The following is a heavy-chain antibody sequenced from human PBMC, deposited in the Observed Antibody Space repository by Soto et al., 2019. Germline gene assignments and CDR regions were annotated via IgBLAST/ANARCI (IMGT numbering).Heavy chain of an antibody. CDR3: ARDAAGYYYGMGV. Sequence: GTSVKVTCKASGYTFTSNGSSWVRQAPGQGLEWMGWISAYNGNTNYAQKLQGRVTMTTDTSTSTAYMELRSLRSDDTAVYYCARDAAGYYYGMGVWGQGTTVTVSS. CDR2: ISAYNGNT. CDR1: GYTFTSNG. J-gene: IGHJ6*02. V-gene: IGHV1-18*01.